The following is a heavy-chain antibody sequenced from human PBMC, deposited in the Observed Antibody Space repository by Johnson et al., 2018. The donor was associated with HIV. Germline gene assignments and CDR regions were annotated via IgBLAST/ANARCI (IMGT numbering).Heavy chain of an antibody. D-gene: IGHD3-3*01. Sequence: VQLVESGGGLVQPGRSLRLSCAASGFTFDDYAMHWVRQAPGKGLEWVSRINSDGSNTTYADSVKGRFTISRDNAKNTLYLQMHNLRAEDTAVYYCARVGAITIFGVVIIDDAFDIWGQGTMVTVSS. CDR2: INSDGSNT. J-gene: IGHJ3*02. V-gene: IGHV3-74*02. CDR3: ARVGAITIFGVVIIDDAFDI. CDR1: GFTFDDYA.